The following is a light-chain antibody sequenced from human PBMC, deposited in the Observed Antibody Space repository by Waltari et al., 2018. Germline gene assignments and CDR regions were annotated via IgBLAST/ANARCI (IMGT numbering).Light chain of an antibody. CDR2: AAS. Sequence: AIRMTQSPSSLSASTGYSVPITCPASQGISSYLAWYQQKPGKPPKLLIYAASTLQNAVPSRFSGSGSGTDFTLTISCLQSEDFATYYCQQYYSYPRTFGQGTTV. V-gene: IGKV1-8*01. CDR1: QGISSY. J-gene: IGKJ1*01. CDR3: QQYYSYPRT.